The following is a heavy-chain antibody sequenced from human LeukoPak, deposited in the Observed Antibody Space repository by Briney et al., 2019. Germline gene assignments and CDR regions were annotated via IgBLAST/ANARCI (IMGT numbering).Heavy chain of an antibody. CDR1: GGSISSGGYS. Sequence: SETLSLTCAVSGGSISSGGYSWSWIRQPPGKGLEWIGYIYHSGSTYYNPSLKSRVTISVDRSKNQFSLKLSSVTAADTAVYYCASGTARPYYYYGMDVWGQGTTVTVSS. V-gene: IGHV4-30-2*01. CDR2: IYHSGST. D-gene: IGHD5-18*01. CDR3: ASGTARPYYYYGMDV. J-gene: IGHJ6*02.